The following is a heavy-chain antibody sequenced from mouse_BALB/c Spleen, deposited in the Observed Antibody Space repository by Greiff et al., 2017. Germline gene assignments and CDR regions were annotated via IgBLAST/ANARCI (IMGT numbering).Heavy chain of an antibody. CDR1: GYSITSDYA. J-gene: IGHJ2*01. CDR2: ISYSGST. Sequence: DVQLVESGPGLVKPSQSLSLTCTVTGYSITSDYAWNWIRQFPGNKLEWMGYISYSGSTSYNPSLKSRISITRDTSKNQFFLQLNSVTTEDTATYYCARGLYGNWDYWGQGTTLTVSS. V-gene: IGHV3-2*02. D-gene: IGHD2-1*01. CDR3: ARGLYGNWDY.